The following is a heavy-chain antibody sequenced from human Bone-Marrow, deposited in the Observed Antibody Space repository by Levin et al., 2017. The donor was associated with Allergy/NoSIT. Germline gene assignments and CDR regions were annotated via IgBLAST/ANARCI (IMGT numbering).Heavy chain of an antibody. J-gene: IGHJ4*02. CDR3: AKQSPHGSSGLDY. Sequence: PGGSLRLSCAASGFTFSNYIIHWVRQAPGKGLEWVAVMSNDGNNKYYADSVKGRFTISRDNSKSTLYLQMNSLRAEDTAIYYCAKQSPHGSSGLDYWGQGTLVTVSS. D-gene: IGHD6-19*01. V-gene: IGHV3-30*18. CDR2: MSNDGNNK. CDR1: GFTFSNYI.